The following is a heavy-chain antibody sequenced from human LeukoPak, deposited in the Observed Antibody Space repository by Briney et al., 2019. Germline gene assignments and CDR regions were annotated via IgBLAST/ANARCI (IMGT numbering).Heavy chain of an antibody. CDR2: IHYDGYTT. Sequence: GGSLRLSCVTSGFPLSTYGVHWVRQAPGSGLEWLAYIHYDGYTTNYADSVKGRFTISRENSKNTPYLQMNSLRTEDTAVYYCAKDVAYTFDSWGQGTRVTVAS. CDR1: GFPLSTYG. D-gene: IGHD3-16*01. CDR3: AKDVAYTFDS. J-gene: IGHJ4*02. V-gene: IGHV3-30*02.